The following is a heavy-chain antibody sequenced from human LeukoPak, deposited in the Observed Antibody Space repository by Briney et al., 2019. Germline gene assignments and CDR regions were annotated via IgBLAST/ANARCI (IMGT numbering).Heavy chain of an antibody. CDR2: INDHGNNT. J-gene: IGHJ3*01. V-gene: IGHV3-74*01. Sequence: PGGSLRLSCAASGFTVIINYMSWVRQAPGKGLVWVSRINDHGNNTNYADSVKGRFKISRDNAKNTLFLQMNSLRAKDTAVYYCARGVSFTGNTLLFWGQGTFVAVSS. D-gene: IGHD4-23*01. CDR3: ARGVSFTGNTLLF. CDR1: GFTVIINY.